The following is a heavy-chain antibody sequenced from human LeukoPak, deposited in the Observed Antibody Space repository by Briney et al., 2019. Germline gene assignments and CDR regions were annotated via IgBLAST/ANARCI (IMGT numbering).Heavy chain of an antibody. J-gene: IGHJ4*02. CDR3: ARYENGGIDY. V-gene: IGHV3-23*01. CDR2: TTGSGDKL. CDR1: GFTFSSYA. D-gene: IGHD2-15*01. Sequence: GGSLRLSCAASGFTFSSYAMTWVRQAPGKGLEWVSATTGSGDKLFYADSVKGRFTISRDNSKNTLYLQMNNLRAEDTAVYYCARYENGGIDYWGRGTLVTVSS.